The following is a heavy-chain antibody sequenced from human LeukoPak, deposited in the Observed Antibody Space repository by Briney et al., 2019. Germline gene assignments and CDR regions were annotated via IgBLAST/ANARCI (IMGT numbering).Heavy chain of an antibody. J-gene: IGHJ6*03. D-gene: IGHD3-9*01. CDR1: GYTFTGYY. Sequence: AASVTVSCKASGYTFTGYYMHWVRQAPGQGLEWMGWINPNSGGTNYAQKFQGRVTMTRDTSISTAYMELSRLRSDDTAVYYCARGGSTLHSAGGHDIEFYYYYYMDVWGKGTTVTISS. CDR3: ARGGSTLHSAGGHDIEFYYYYYMDV. CDR2: INPNSGGT. V-gene: IGHV1-2*02.